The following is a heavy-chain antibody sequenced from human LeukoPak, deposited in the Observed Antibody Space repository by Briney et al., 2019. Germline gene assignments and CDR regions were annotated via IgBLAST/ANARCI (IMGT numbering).Heavy chain of an antibody. J-gene: IGHJ4*02. CDR2: ISPDGRNI. CDR3: VRDGGGTTPYDC. Sequence: TGGSLRLSCAASGFTLSDYWMNWVRQVPGKGPVWVSHISPDGRNIAYADSVKGRFTTSRDSAKNTLYLQMNSLRVEDTAVYYCVRDGGGTTPYDCWGQGSLVTVSS. CDR1: GFTLSDYW. V-gene: IGHV3-74*01. D-gene: IGHD1-7*01.